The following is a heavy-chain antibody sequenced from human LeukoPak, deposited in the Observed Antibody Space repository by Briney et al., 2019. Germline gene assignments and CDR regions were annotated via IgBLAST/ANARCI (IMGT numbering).Heavy chain of an antibody. CDR2: ISSSGSTI. CDR1: GFTFSDYY. J-gene: IGHJ6*02. V-gene: IGHV3-11*01. D-gene: IGHD4-17*01. CDR3: ARDPDYGESYYYGMDV. Sequence: GGSLRLSCAASGFTFSDYYMSWIRQAPGKGLEWVSYISSSGSTIYYADSVKGRFTISRDNAKNSLYLQMNSLRAEDTAVYYCARDPDYGESYYYGMDVWGQGTTVTVSS.